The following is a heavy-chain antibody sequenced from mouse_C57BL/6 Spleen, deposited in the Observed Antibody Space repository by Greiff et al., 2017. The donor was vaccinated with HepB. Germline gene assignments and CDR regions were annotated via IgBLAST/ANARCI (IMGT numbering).Heavy chain of an antibody. CDR2: IYPSDSET. CDR3: ARGGYYGSSDGFAY. D-gene: IGHD1-1*01. CDR1: GYTFTSYW. J-gene: IGHJ3*01. Sequence: QVQLQQPGAELVRPGSSVKLSCKASGYTFTSYWMDWVKQRPGQGLEWIGNIYPSDSETHYNQKFKDKATLTVDKSSSTAYMQLSSLTSEDSAVYYCARGGYYGSSDGFAYWGQGTLVTVSA. V-gene: IGHV1-61*01.